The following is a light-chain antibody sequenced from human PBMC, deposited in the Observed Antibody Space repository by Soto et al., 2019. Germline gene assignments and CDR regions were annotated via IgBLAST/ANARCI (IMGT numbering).Light chain of an antibody. V-gene: IGKV3-20*01. J-gene: IGKJ3*01. CDR3: QQYGGSPPFT. Sequence: IVLTQPPGTLSLSPWERATLSCRASQSVTSTYLAWYQQKPGQAPRLLIYGASTRVTGIPDRFSGSGSGTDFTLTISRLEPEDFAVYYCQQYGGSPPFTFGPGTKVDIK. CDR1: QSVTSTY. CDR2: GAS.